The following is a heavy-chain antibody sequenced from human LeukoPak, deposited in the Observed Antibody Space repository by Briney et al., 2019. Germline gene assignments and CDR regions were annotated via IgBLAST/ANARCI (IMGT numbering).Heavy chain of an antibody. D-gene: IGHD3-22*01. J-gene: IGHJ4*02. CDR3: ARGKDYYDSSGYYFDY. Sequence: ASVKVSCKASGYTFTSYGISWVRQAPGQGLEWMGWISAYNGNINYAQKLQGRVTMTTDTSTSTASMELRSLRSDDTAVYYCARGKDYYDSSGYYFDYWGKGTLVTVSS. CDR2: ISAYNGNI. V-gene: IGHV1-18*01. CDR1: GYTFTSYG.